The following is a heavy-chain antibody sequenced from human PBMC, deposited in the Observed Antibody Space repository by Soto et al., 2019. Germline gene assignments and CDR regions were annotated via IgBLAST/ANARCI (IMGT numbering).Heavy chain of an antibody. CDR1: GGSVSSGSYY. CDR2: IYYSGST. CDR3: ARVSGYDFWSGYLGRLRTVWFDP. Sequence: QVQLQESGPGLVKPSETLSLTCTVSGGSVSSGSYYWSWIRQPPGKGLEWIGYIYYSGSTNYNPSLQSRVTISVDTSKNQFSLELSSVTAADTAVYYCARVSGYDFWSGYLGRLRTVWFDPWGQGTLVTVSS. V-gene: IGHV4-61*01. J-gene: IGHJ5*02. D-gene: IGHD3-3*01.